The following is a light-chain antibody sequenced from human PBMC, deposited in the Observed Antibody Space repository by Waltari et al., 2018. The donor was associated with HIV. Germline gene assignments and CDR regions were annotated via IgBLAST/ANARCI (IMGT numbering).Light chain of an antibody. CDR2: EVS. CDR1: SGTIGKYNL. CDR3: CSDAGSPDFFV. J-gene: IGLJ1*01. V-gene: IGLV2-23*02. Sequence: QSALTQQASVSGSLGQSITISCNGTSGTIGKYNLVSWYQQHPGKAPKLLVYEVSRRPSEIAKRFSGSKSDNTASLTISGLQAEDEAVYFCCSDAGSPDFFVFGGGTEIAVL.